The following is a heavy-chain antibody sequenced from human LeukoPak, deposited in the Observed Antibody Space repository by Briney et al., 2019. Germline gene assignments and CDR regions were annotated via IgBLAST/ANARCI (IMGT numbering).Heavy chain of an antibody. V-gene: IGHV4-59*12. J-gene: IGHJ3*02. CDR3: ARDRPFISFDI. CDR2: IYSSGST. D-gene: IGHD3-16*02. CDR1: GGSISGYY. Sequence: PSETLSLTCTVSGGSISGYYWSWIRQPPGKGLEWIGHIYSSGSTKYNPSLKSRVTISVDTSKNQFSLKLSSVTAADTAVYYCARDRPFISFDIWGQGTMVTVSS.